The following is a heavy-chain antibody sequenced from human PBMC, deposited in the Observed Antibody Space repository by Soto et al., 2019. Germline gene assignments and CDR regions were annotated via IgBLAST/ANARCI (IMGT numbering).Heavy chain of an antibody. CDR3: AKRSPISAAGPHWYFDL. D-gene: IGHD6-13*01. Sequence: VQLLESGGGLVQPGGSLRLSCAASGFTFSTYAVNWVRQAPGKGLEWVSAISGSGGTTYYADSVKGRFTISRDNSKRTLYLQMDSLRAEDTAVYYCAKRSPISAAGPHWYFDLWGRGTLVTVSS. CDR2: ISGSGGTT. CDR1: GFTFSTYA. J-gene: IGHJ2*01. V-gene: IGHV3-23*01.